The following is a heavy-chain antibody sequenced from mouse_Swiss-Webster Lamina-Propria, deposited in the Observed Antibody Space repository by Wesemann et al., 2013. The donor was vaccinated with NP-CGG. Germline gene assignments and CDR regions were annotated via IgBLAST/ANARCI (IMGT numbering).Heavy chain of an antibody. CDR2: IYPGDGDT. V-gene: IGHV1-80*01. J-gene: IGHJ4*01. CDR1: GYAFSSYW. D-gene: IGHD3-3*01. Sequence: AELVRPGSSVKISCKASGYAFSSYWMNWVKQRPGQGLEWIGQIYPGDGDTNYNGKFKGKATLTADKSSSTAYMQLSSLTSEDSAVYFCARKGLGDYYAMDYWGQGTSVTVSS. CDR3: ARKGLGDYYAMDY.